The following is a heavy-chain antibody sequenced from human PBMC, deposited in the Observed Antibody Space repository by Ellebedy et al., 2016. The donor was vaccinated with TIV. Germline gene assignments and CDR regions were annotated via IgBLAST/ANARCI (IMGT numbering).Heavy chain of an antibody. J-gene: IGHJ6*02. CDR2: ISASGDNT. Sequence: PGGSLRLSCTASGFSISSYAMNWVRQAPGKGLEWVSGISASGDNTYNADSVKGRFTISRDNSKNTLYLQMNSLRVGDTAVYYCAKRRGGDSYYYYGMDVWGQGTTVTVSS. D-gene: IGHD2-21*02. V-gene: IGHV3-23*01. CDR3: AKRRGGDSYYYYGMDV. CDR1: GFSISSYA.